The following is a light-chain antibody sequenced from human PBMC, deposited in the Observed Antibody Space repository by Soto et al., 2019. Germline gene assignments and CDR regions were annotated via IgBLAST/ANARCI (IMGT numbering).Light chain of an antibody. CDR2: AAS. V-gene: IGKV3-15*01. CDR3: QQYNDYSAWT. CDR1: QSVSSN. Sequence: IVMMRCPATLYVSPWEREKLYCRASQSVSSNLAWYQQKPGQAPRVLIYAASTRATGIPDRFSGTESGTEFTLTISSLRPDDFATYYCQQYNDYSAWTFGQGTKVDIK. J-gene: IGKJ1*01.